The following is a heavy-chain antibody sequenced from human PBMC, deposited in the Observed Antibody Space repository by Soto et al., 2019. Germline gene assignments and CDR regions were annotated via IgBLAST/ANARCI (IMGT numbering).Heavy chain of an antibody. CDR3: AAGVTYDGNFDS. CDR2: IVVGSGNT. J-gene: IGHJ3*02. D-gene: IGHD5-12*01. Sequence: GASVKVSCKASGFTFTSSAMQWVRQARGQRLEWIGWIVVGSGNTNYAQKFQERVSITRDMSTRTAYMELSSLRSEDTAVYDCAAGVTYDGNFDSWGQGKMVTFSS. CDR1: GFTFTSSA. V-gene: IGHV1-58*02.